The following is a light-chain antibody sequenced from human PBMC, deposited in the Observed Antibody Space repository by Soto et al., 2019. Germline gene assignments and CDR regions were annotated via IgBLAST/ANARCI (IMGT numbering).Light chain of an antibody. CDR2: GAS. CDR1: QSVRSNF. Sequence: EIVLTPSPGTLSLSPVERATLSCGASQSVRSNFLAWYQQKPGQAPRLLIYGASSRATGIPDRFSGSGSGTDFTLTISRLEPEDFAVYYCQQYGSSRTFGQGTKVDIK. V-gene: IGKV3-20*01. J-gene: IGKJ1*01. CDR3: QQYGSSRT.